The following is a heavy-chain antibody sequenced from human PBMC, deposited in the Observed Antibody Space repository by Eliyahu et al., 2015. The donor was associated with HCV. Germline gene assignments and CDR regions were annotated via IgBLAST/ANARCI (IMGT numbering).Heavy chain of an antibody. CDR2: INHGGST. CDR3: ARATPTPNNNGWYFDY. D-gene: IGHD6-19*01. CDR1: VGSFSXYY. V-gene: IGHV4-34*02. J-gene: IGHJ4*02. Sequence: QGHLQQWGAGLLKPSETLSLXCAVYVGSFSXYYXTWIRXPPGKGLEWMGEINHGGSTNXNPSLKSRLTMSVDTSKNQFSLKVTSVAAADTAVYYCARATPTPNNNGWYFDYWGQGTLVTVSS.